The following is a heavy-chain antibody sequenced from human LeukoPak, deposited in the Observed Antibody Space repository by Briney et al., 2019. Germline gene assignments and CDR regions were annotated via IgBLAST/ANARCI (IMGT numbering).Heavy chain of an antibody. CDR3: ARIASRDYFDY. J-gene: IGHJ4*02. V-gene: IGHV3-74*01. D-gene: IGHD2-2*01. Sequence: GGSLRLSCAASGFTFSGYWMHWVRQVPGKGLVWVSRINSDGRSTTYADSVKGRFTISRDNAKNTLYLQMNSLRAEDTAVYYCARIASRDYFDYWGQGTLVTVSS. CDR1: GFTFSGYW. CDR2: INSDGRST.